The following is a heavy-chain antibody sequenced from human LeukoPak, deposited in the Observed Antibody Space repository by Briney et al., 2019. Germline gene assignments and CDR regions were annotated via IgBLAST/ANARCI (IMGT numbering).Heavy chain of an antibody. Sequence: PGGSLRLSCAASGFTFSSYGMHWVRQAPGKGLEWVAVIWYDGSNKYYADSVKGRFTISRDNSKNTLYLQMNSLRAEDTAVYYGAKDRKGGSSFLDYWGQGTLVTVSS. V-gene: IGHV3-33*06. D-gene: IGHD6-6*01. CDR3: AKDRKGGSSFLDY. CDR1: GFTFSSYG. CDR2: IWYDGSNK. J-gene: IGHJ4*02.